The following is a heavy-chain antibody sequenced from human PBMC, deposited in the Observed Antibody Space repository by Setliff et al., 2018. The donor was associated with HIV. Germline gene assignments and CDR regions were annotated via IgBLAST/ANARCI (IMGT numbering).Heavy chain of an antibody. CDR2: INHSGST. CDR3: ARGRDCGDNSCLLRLYYHYGMDA. D-gene: IGHD2-21*01. CDR1: GGSFSDYS. V-gene: IGHV4-34*01. J-gene: IGHJ6*02. Sequence: SETLSLTCAVYGGSFSDYSWTWIRQPPGRGLEWIGEINHSGSTSYNPSLKSRVTISVDTSKKQFSLKVASVTAADTGVYFCARGRDCGDNSCLLRLYYHYGMDAWGPGTAVTVSS.